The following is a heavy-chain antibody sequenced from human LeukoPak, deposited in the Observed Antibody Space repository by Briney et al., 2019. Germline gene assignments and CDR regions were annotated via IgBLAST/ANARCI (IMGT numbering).Heavy chain of an antibody. V-gene: IGHV1-18*01. J-gene: IGHJ4*02. CDR3: ARAGGSWEYYYDSSGYYYFDY. Sequence: ASVKVSCKASGYTFSNYGISWVRQAPGQGLEWMGWISPYNGNTNYAQKLQGRVTMTTDTSTNTAYMDLRSLRSDDTAVYYCARAGGSWEYYYDSSGYYYFDYWGQGTLVTVSS. CDR2: ISPYNGNT. CDR1: GYTFSNYG. D-gene: IGHD3-22*01.